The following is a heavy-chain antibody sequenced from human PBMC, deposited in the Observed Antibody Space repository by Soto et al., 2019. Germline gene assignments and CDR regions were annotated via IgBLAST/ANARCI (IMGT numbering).Heavy chain of an antibody. CDR3: ARSDPTLGYCSGGSCYVFDY. Sequence: VQLVESGGGVVQPGRSLRLSCAASGFTFSSYGMHWVRQAPGKGLEWVAVIWYDGSNKYYADSVKGRFTISRDNSKNTLYLQMNSLRAEDTAVYYCARSDPTLGYCSGGSCYVFDYWGQGTLVTVSS. V-gene: IGHV3-33*01. J-gene: IGHJ4*02. CDR2: IWYDGSNK. D-gene: IGHD2-15*01. CDR1: GFTFSSYG.